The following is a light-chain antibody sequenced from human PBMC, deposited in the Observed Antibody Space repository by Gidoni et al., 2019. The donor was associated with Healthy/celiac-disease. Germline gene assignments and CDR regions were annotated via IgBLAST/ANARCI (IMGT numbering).Light chain of an antibody. CDR1: SSDVGGYNY. Sequence: QSALTQPAPVSGSPGQSITISCTGTSSDVGGYNYVSRYQQHPGKAPKLMIYEVSNRPSGVSNRFSGSKSGNTASLTISGLQAEDEADYYCSSYTSSSTVVFGGGTKLTVL. CDR3: SSYTSSSTVV. V-gene: IGLV2-14*01. J-gene: IGLJ2*01. CDR2: EVS.